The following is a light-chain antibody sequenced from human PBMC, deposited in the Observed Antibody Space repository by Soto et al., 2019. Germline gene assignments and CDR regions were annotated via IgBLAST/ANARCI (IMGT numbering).Light chain of an antibody. CDR1: QSVSGSY. V-gene: IGKV3-20*01. CDR3: QQYDSSPLT. CDR2: GAS. Sequence: IVVTQSPGALSLSPGERATLSCRASQSVSGSYLAWYQQKPGQAPRLLIYGASSRATGIPDRFSGSGSGTDFTLTISRLEPEDFAVYYCQQYDSSPLTFGRGTKVAIK. J-gene: IGKJ4*01.